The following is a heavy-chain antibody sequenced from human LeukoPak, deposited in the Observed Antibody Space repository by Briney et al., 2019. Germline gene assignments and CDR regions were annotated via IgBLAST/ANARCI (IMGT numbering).Heavy chain of an antibody. CDR1: GYNFTNYA. CDR3: ATSLGAGSDAFAL. D-gene: IGHD1-1*01. J-gene: IGHJ3*01. Sequence: ASVQVSCKASGYNFTNYALNWVRQTPGQGLEWMGWINTNTGHSTYGQGFTARFVFSLDTSVSTAFLQISTLKPADTAIYYCATSLGAGSDAFALWGQGTMVTVSS. V-gene: IGHV7-4-1*02. CDR2: INTNTGHS.